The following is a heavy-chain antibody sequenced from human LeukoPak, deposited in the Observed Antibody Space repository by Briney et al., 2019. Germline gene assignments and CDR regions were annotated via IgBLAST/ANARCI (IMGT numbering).Heavy chain of an antibody. CDR3: ARDYGAYYYDSSGTFDY. Sequence: ASVKVSCKASGYTFTSYDINWVRQATGQGLEWMGWMNPNSGNTGYAQKLQGRVTMTTDTSTSTAYMELRSLRSDDTAVYYCARDYGAYYYDSSGTFDYWGQGTLVTVSS. CDR1: GYTFTSYD. CDR2: MNPNSGNT. V-gene: IGHV1-8*01. D-gene: IGHD3-22*01. J-gene: IGHJ4*02.